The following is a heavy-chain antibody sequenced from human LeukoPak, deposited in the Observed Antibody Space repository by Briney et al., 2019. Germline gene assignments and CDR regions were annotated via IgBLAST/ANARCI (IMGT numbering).Heavy chain of an antibody. CDR2: FYYSRRT. CDR1: VRPLSSRRYY. Sequence: PSETLSLTCTVSVRPLSSRRYYWGWIRQPPGKGREWLWRFYYSRRTYYNPYLQSHVTLSVDQSKNRFSLQLISVTSADSVWYYCARDRFPSSGCGLFDYWGQGPLVTVSS. J-gene: IGHJ4*02. V-gene: IGHV4-39*07. CDR3: ARDRFPSSGCGLFDY. D-gene: IGHD6-19*01.